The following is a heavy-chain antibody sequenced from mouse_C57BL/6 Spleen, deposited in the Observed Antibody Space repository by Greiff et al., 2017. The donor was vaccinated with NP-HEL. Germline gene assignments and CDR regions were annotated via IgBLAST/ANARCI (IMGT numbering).Heavy chain of an antibody. D-gene: IGHD1-1*01. CDR3: AISQSSSAFDY. CDR1: GYAFSSSW. Sequence: VKLQESGPELVKPGASVQISCKASGYAFSSSWMNWVKQRPGKGLEWIGRIYPGDGDTNYNGKFKGKATLTADNTSSTSYMQLSSLTSEDSAVYFCAISQSSSAFDYWGQGTTLTVSS. CDR2: IYPGDGDT. J-gene: IGHJ2*01. V-gene: IGHV1-82*01.